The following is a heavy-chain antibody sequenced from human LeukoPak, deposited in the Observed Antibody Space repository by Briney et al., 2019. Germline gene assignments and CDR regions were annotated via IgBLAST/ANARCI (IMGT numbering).Heavy chain of an antibody. D-gene: IGHD2-2*01. CDR1: GFTFGDYA. Sequence: GGSLRLSCTASGFTFGDYAMSWVRQAPGKGLEWVGFIRSKAYGGTTEYAASVKGRFTISRDDSKSIAYLQMNSLKTEDTTVYYCTSEPDEDIVVVPAACPRGQGTLVTVSS. CDR3: TSEPDEDIVVVPAACP. V-gene: IGHV3-49*04. J-gene: IGHJ5*02. CDR2: IRSKAYGGTT.